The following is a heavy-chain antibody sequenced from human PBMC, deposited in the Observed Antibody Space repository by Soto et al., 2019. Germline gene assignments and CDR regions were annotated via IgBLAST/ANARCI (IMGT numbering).Heavy chain of an antibody. J-gene: IGHJ4*02. V-gene: IGHV4-59*01. CDR3: ARTLESAAGTLFDY. CDR2: IYYSGST. Sequence: PSETLSLTCTVSGGSISSYYWSWIRQPPGKGLEWIGYIYYSGSTNYNPSLKSRVTVSVDTSKNQFSLKLSSVSAADTAVYYCARTLESAAGTLFDYWGQGALVTVSS. CDR1: GGSISSYY. D-gene: IGHD6-13*01.